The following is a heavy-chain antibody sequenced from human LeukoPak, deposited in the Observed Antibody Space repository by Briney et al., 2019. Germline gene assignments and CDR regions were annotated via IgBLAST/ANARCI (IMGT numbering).Heavy chain of an antibody. D-gene: IGHD3-22*01. V-gene: IGHV3-23*01. J-gene: IGHJ4*02. CDR1: GFTFSSYA. CDR3: AKDFDPITMIVVVITSYFDY. Sequence: GGSLRLSCAASGFTFSSYAMSWVRQAPGKGLEWVPAISGSGGSTYYADSVKGRFTISRDNSKNTLYLQMNSLRAEDTAVYYCAKDFDPITMIVVVITSYFDYWGQGTLVTVSS. CDR2: ISGSGGST.